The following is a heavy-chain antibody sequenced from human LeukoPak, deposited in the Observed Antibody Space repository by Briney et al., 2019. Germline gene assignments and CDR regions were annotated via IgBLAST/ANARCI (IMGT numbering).Heavy chain of an antibody. CDR1: GYSISSGYY. CDR3: ARGTAYCSGGSCSNNWFDP. V-gene: IGHV4-38-2*01. Sequence: PSETLSLTCAVSGYSISSGYYWGWIRQPPGKGLEWIGSIYHSGSTYYSPSLKSRVTISVDTSKNQFSLKLSSVTAADTAVYYCARGTAYCSGGSCSNNWFDPWGQGTLVTVSS. J-gene: IGHJ5*02. D-gene: IGHD2-15*01. CDR2: IYHSGST.